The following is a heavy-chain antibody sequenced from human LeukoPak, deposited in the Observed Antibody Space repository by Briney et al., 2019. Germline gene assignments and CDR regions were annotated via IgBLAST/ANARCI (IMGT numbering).Heavy chain of an antibody. V-gene: IGHV1-69*05. D-gene: IGHD3-22*01. Sequence: SVEVSCKASGGTFSSYAISWVRQAPGQGLEWMGGIIPIFGTANYAQKFQGRVTITTDESTSTAYMGLSSLRSEDTAVYYCASDSSGYLYYMDVWGKGTTVTVSS. J-gene: IGHJ6*03. CDR1: GGTFSSYA. CDR2: IIPIFGTA. CDR3: ASDSSGYLYYMDV.